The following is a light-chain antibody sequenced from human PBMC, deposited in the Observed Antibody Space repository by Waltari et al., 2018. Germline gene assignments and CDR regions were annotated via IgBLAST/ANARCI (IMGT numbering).Light chain of an antibody. J-gene: IGKJ4*01. Sequence: DIVMTQSPDSLAVSLGERASINCTSSQTILYNSNNKNYVAWYQQKPGQPPKLRIYWACPRQSGVPDRFSGRGSGTDFTLTISSLQAGDVAVYYCQQYFTTLTFGGGTKVEIK. CDR1: QTILYNSNNKNY. V-gene: IGKV4-1*01. CDR3: QQYFTTLT. CDR2: WAC.